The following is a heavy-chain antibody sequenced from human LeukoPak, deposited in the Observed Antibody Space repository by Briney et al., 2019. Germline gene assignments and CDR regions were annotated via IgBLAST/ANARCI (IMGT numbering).Heavy chain of an antibody. CDR3: ARDSSVTAFDY. CDR1: GFTFTSSA. J-gene: IGHJ4*02. Sequence: GASVKVSRKASGFTFTSSAMQWVRQARGQRLEWIGWIVVGSGNTNYAQKFQERVTITTDTSTSTAYMELRSLRSDDTAVYYCARDSSVTAFDYRGQGTLITVSS. CDR2: IVVGSGNT. V-gene: IGHV1-58*02. D-gene: IGHD4-17*01.